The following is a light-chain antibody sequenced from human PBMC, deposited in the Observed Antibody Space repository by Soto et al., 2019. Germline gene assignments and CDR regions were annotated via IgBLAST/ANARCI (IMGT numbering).Light chain of an antibody. V-gene: IGKV3-15*01. CDR2: ETS. Sequence: EIVMTQSPATLSVSPGARATLSCRASQNLNSNLAWYQQKPGQAPRLLIYETSIRATGIPGRFSGSGSGTDFTLTISSLQSEDFAVYYCQQYNHWWAFGQGTKVDIK. CDR1: QNLNSN. J-gene: IGKJ1*01. CDR3: QQYNHWWA.